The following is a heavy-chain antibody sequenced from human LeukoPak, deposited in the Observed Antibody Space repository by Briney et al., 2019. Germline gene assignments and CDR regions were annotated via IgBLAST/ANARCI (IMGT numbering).Heavy chain of an antibody. CDR1: GSTVGSCW. CDR2: VKPDGRDK. Sequence: GGCLRLACAAYGSTVGSCWVSWPRQPRGQGRKWVANVKPDGRDKSLVGSVKGRFTVSRDNAKNSLYLQMNSLRAEHTAVYYCATSRHTSFDPWGQGTLVTVSS. CDR3: ATSRHTSFDP. D-gene: IGHD1-1*01. V-gene: IGHV3-7*05. J-gene: IGHJ5*02.